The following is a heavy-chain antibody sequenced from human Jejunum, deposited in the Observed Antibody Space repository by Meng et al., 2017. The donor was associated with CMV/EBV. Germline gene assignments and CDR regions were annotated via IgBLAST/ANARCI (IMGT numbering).Heavy chain of an antibody. Sequence: YGGSFSGYYSRWIRQSPRQGLEWIGQINHSGSASYNPSLRRRVTISEDTSKNQFSLRLTSVTAADTAIYYCARKYCGSSNCYPFDYWGQGELVTVSS. D-gene: IGHD2-2*01. CDR2: INHSGSA. CDR3: ARKYCGSSNCYPFDY. CDR1: GGSFSGYY. J-gene: IGHJ4*02. V-gene: IGHV4-34*01.